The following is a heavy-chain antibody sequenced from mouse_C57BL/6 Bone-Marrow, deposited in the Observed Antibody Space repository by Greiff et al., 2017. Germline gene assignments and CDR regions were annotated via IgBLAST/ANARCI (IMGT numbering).Heavy chain of an antibody. V-gene: IGHV1-42*01. CDR2: INPSTGGT. J-gene: IGHJ2*01. CDR1: GYSFTGYY. Sequence: EVQLQQSGPELVKPGASVKISCKASGYSFTGYYMNWVKQSPEKSLEWIGEINPSTGGTTYNQKFKAKATLTVDKSSSTAYMQLKSLTSEDSAVYYCAVGPLDYWGQGTTLTVSS. D-gene: IGHD4-1*01. CDR3: AVGPLDY.